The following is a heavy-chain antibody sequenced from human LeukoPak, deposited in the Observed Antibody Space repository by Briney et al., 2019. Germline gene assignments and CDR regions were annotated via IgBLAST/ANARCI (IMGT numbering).Heavy chain of an antibody. V-gene: IGHV1-69*05. CDR3: ARDPPSGWYPFDY. Sequence: SVKVSCKASGGTFSSYAISWVRHAPGQGIEWMGRIIPIFGTANYAQKFQGRVTITTYESKSTAYMELSSLRSEDRAVYYCARDPPSGWYPFDYWGQGTLVTVSS. CDR2: IIPIFGTA. CDR1: GGTFSSYA. J-gene: IGHJ4*02. D-gene: IGHD6-19*01.